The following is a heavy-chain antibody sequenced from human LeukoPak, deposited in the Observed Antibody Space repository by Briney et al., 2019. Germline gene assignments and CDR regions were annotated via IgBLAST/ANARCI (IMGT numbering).Heavy chain of an antibody. D-gene: IGHD2-2*01. CDR3: AKRLYCSTTTCYGFDY. J-gene: IGHJ4*02. V-gene: IGHV3-30*18. CDR2: ISYDGSNK. Sequence: GGSLRLSCAASGFTFSSYGMHWVRQAPGKGLEWVAVISYDGSNKYYADSVKGRFTISRDNSKNTLYLQMNSLRAEDTAVYYCAKRLYCSTTTCYGFDYRGQGTLVSVSS. CDR1: GFTFSSYG.